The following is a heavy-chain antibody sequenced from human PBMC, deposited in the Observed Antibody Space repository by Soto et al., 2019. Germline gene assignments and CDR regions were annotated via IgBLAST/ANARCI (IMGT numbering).Heavy chain of an antibody. CDR3: ARLGGSYAVPHFDY. CDR1: GGSISSSSYY. J-gene: IGHJ4*02. V-gene: IGHV4-61*05. Sequence: SDTLSLTCTVSGGSISSSSYYLGWIRPPPGKGLEWMGYIYYSGTTTNYNPSLKSRVTLSVDTSKNQFSLKLSSVTAADTAVYYCARLGGSYAVPHFDYWGQGILVTVSS. CDR2: IYYSGTTT. D-gene: IGHD1-26*01.